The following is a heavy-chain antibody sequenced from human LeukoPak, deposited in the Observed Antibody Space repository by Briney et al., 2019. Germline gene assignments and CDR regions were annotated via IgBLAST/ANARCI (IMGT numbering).Heavy chain of an antibody. CDR1: GYSISSSYY. V-gene: IGHV4-38-2*01. Sequence: SETLSLTCAVSGYSISSSYYWGWIRQPPGGGLEWIGSIYYRGTTHYNPSLKSRVAISTDTSKNEFSLRLSSVTAADTALYYCASAYCSSTTCPFDSWGQGTRVTVSS. D-gene: IGHD2-2*01. CDR3: ASAYCSSTTCPFDS. J-gene: IGHJ4*02. CDR2: IYYRGTT.